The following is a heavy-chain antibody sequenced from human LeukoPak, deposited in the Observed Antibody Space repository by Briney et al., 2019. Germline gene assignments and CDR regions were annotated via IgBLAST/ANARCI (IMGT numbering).Heavy chain of an antibody. CDR2: INPNSGGT. CDR1: GYTFTAYY. D-gene: IGHD4-17*01. Sequence: ASVKVSCKASGYTFTAYYIHWVRQAPGQGREWMGWINPNSGGTNYAQKFQGRVTMTRDTSISTAYMDLRRLTSDDTAMYYCARALGDYGNNRVYDFDYWGQGTLVTVSS. V-gene: IGHV1-2*02. J-gene: IGHJ4*02. CDR3: ARALGDYGNNRVYDFDY.